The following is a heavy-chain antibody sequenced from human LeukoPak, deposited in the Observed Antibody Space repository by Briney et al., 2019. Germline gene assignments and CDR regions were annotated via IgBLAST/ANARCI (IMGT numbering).Heavy chain of an antibody. CDR1: GGSISNY. V-gene: IGHV4-4*07. D-gene: IGHD1-26*01. Sequence: SETLSLTCTVSGGSISNYWTWIRQPAGKGLEWIGRIYPSGSTNYNPSLKSRVTMSVDTSKNQFSLKPSSVTAADTAVYYCARENSGSYREFDYWGQGTLVTVSS. CDR2: IYPSGST. CDR3: ARENSGSYREFDY. J-gene: IGHJ4*02.